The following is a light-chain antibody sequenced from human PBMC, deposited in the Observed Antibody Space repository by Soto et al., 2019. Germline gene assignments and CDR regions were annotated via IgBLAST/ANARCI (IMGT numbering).Light chain of an antibody. V-gene: IGKV1-5*01. CDR3: QQYSSYWT. CDR1: QSISSW. Sequence: DIQMTQSPSTLSASVGDRVTTTCRASQSISSWLSWYQQKPGKAPKFLIYDASNLESGVPSRFSGSGSGTEFTLTISSLQPDDFATYYCQQYSSYWTFGQGTKVDI. CDR2: DAS. J-gene: IGKJ1*01.